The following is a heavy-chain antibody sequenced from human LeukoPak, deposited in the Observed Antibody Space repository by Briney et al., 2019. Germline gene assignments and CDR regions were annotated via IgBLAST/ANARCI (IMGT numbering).Heavy chain of an antibody. D-gene: IGHD2-21*02. J-gene: IGHJ3*02. Sequence: ASVKVSCKASGGTFSSYAISWVRQAPGQGLEWMGGIIPIFGTANYAQKFQGRVTITTDESTSTAYMELSSLRSEDTAVYYCASMVTAIPGDAFDIWGQGTMVTVSS. CDR1: GGTFSSYA. CDR3: ASMVTAIPGDAFDI. V-gene: IGHV1-69*05. CDR2: IIPIFGTA.